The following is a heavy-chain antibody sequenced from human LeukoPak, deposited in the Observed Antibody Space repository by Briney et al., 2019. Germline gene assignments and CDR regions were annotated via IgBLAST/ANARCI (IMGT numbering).Heavy chain of an antibody. Sequence: ASVKVSCKASGYNFAGYYMHWVRQAPGQGLEWMGRINPNSGATRFAQKFQGRVTMTGDASITTAYMELSSLKSDDTAVYYCARVDDYGDYPDYWGQGTLVTVSS. CDR3: ARVDDYGDYPDY. V-gene: IGHV1-2*06. CDR2: INPNSGAT. J-gene: IGHJ4*02. D-gene: IGHD4-17*01. CDR1: GYNFAGYY.